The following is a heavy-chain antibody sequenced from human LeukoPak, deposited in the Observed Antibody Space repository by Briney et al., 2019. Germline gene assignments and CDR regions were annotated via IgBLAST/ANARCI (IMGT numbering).Heavy chain of an antibody. CDR2: INPNSGGT. CDR3: ARNPLQWLVLYYFDY. J-gene: IGHJ4*02. V-gene: IGHV1-2*02. CDR1: GYAFTGYY. Sequence: ASVKVSCKASGYAFTGYYMHWVRQAPGQGLEWMGWINPNSGGTNYAQKFQGRVTMTRDTSISTAYMELSRLRSDDTAVYYCARNPLQWLVLYYFDYWGQGTLVTVSS. D-gene: IGHD6-19*01.